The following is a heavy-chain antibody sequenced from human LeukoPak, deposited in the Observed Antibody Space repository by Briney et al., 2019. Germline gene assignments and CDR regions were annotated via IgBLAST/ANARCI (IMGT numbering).Heavy chain of an antibody. CDR3: ARMKYSSSSLFDY. V-gene: IGHV1-2*02. CDR2: INPNSGGT. Sequence: GASVKVSCKASGYTFTDYYMHWVRQAPGQGLEWMGWINPNSGGTNYAQKFQGRVTMTRDTSISTAYMELSRLRSDDTAVYYCARMKYSSSSLFDYWGQGTLVTVSS. CDR1: GYTFTDYY. J-gene: IGHJ4*02. D-gene: IGHD6-6*01.